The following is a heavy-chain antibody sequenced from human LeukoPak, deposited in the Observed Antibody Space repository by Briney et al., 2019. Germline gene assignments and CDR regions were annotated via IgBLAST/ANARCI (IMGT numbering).Heavy chain of an antibody. V-gene: IGHV1-2*02. D-gene: IGHD3-16*01. CDR1: GYTFTYSS. Sequence: ASVKGSCKASGYTFTYSSIHWVRQAPGQGLEWLEWIHPISGDTHYKQKFQGRVILTRDTSIGTAYMEVTRLTSDDTAVYYCARGESVIRITYPWGQGTQVTVSS. CDR2: IHPISGDT. CDR3: ARGESVIRITYP. J-gene: IGHJ4*02.